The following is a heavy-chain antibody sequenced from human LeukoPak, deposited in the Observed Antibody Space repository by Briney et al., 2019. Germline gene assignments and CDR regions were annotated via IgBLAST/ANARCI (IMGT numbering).Heavy chain of an antibody. V-gene: IGHV4-38-2*01. Sequence: PSETLSLTCAVPGYSISSGSYWGWIRQPPGKGLEGIGRIYHSGSTYYNPSLKSRVTISVDTSKNQFSLKLSSVTAADTAVYYCARQSCSSTSCYTRFDYWGQGTLVTVSS. J-gene: IGHJ4*02. CDR2: IYHSGST. D-gene: IGHD2-2*02. CDR1: GYSISSGSY. CDR3: ARQSCSSTSCYTRFDY.